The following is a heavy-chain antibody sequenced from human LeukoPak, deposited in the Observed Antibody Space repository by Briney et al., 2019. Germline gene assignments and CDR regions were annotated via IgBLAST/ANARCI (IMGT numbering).Heavy chain of an antibody. Sequence: ASVKVSCKASGGTFSSYAISWGRQAPGQGLEWMGGSIPIFCTANYAQKFQGRVTSTADESTSTAYMELSSLRSEDTAVYYCARDREGRNWFDPWGLGTLVTVSP. CDR1: GGTFSSYA. V-gene: IGHV1-69*01. CDR2: SIPIFCTA. CDR3: ARDREGRNWFDP. J-gene: IGHJ5*02.